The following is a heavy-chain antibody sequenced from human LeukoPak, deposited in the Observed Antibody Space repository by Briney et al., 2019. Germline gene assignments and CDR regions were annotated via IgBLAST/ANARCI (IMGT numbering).Heavy chain of an antibody. Sequence: SETLSLTCTVSGGSIGSYYLSWIRQPPGKGLEWIGYIYYSGSTNYNPSLKSRVTISVDTSKNQFSLNLNSVTSADTAVYYCATLHFWSGYSYFDYWGQGALVTVSS. CDR2: IYYSGST. CDR3: ATLHFWSGYSYFDY. V-gene: IGHV4-59*01. D-gene: IGHD3-3*02. CDR1: GGSIGSYY. J-gene: IGHJ4*02.